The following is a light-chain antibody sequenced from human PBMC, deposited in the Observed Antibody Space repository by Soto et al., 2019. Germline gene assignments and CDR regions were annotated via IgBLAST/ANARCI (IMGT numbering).Light chain of an antibody. CDR2: GAS. J-gene: IGKJ5*01. CDR1: QSVSSY. CDR3: QQCSDWPLFT. V-gene: IGKV3-15*01. Sequence: EIVMTQSPATLSVSPGERVTLSCRASQSVSSYLACYQHKPVQPPRLLIYGASTRATGIPARFSGSGSGTDFTLTISSIQSEDSAVYFCQQCSDWPLFTFGQGTRLEI.